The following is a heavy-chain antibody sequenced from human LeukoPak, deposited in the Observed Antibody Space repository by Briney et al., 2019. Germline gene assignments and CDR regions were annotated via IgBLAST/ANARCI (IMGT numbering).Heavy chain of an antibody. Sequence: SQTLSLTCTVSGGSISSGSYYWSWIRQPAGKGLEWIGRIYTSGSTNYNPSLKSRVTISVDTSKNQFSLKLSSATAADTAVYYCARGTVVTYNWFGPWGQGTLVTVSS. D-gene: IGHD4-23*01. CDR2: IYTSGST. CDR1: GGSISSGSYY. V-gene: IGHV4-61*02. J-gene: IGHJ5*02. CDR3: ARGTVVTYNWFGP.